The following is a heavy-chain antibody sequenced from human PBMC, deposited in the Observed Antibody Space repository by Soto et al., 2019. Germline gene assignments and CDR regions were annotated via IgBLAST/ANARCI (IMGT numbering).Heavy chain of an antibody. CDR1: GFTVRTNY. CDR3: ARDPGSSGWLAFDI. V-gene: IGHV3-66*01. D-gene: IGHD6-19*01. CDR2: IYSGGNT. Sequence: EVQLVESGGGLVQPGGSLRLSCAASGFTVRTNYMTWVRQPPGKGLEWVSVIYSGGNTYYADSVKGRFTFSRDNSKNMLYLQMSSLRAEDTGVYYCARDPGSSGWLAFDIWGQGTMVTVSS. J-gene: IGHJ3*02.